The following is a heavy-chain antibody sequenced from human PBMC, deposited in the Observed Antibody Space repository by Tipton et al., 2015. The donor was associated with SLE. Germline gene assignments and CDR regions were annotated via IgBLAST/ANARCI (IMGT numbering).Heavy chain of an antibody. D-gene: IGHD5-12*01. CDR1: GFTFDDYG. J-gene: IGHJ4*02. CDR3: ARDSPQGGYDYFDY. CDR2: IFGNGLST. Sequence: GSLRLSCTLSGFTFDDYGMSWVRQAPGKGLEYVSAIFGNGLSTYYADSVKGRFTISRDNSRNTLYLQMGSLRAEDMAVYYCARDSPQGGYDYFDYWGQGTLVTVSS. V-gene: IGHV3-64*02.